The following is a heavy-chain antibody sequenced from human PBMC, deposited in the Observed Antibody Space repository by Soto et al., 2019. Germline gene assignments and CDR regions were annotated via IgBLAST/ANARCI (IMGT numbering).Heavy chain of an antibody. CDR2: ISYDGSNK. CDR1: GFTFSTYG. D-gene: IGHD6-13*01. Sequence: ESGGGVVQPGRSLRLSCAASGFTFSTYGMHWVRQAPGKGLEWVAVISYDGSNKYYRDSVKGRFTISRDNSKNTLYLQMNSLRAEDSAVYYCAKSFTYSNTSPLDHWGQGTLVTVSS. V-gene: IGHV3-30*18. J-gene: IGHJ5*02. CDR3: AKSFTYSNTSPLDH.